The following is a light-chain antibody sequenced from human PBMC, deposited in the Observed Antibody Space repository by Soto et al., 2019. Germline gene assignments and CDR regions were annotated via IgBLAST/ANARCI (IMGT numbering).Light chain of an antibody. CDR2: GAS. Sequence: EIVMTQSPATLSVSPGERATLSCRASQSVSSNLAWYQQKPGQAPRLLIYGASTRATRIPARFSGSGSGTEFTLTISSLQSGDFAVYYCQQYNNWPFTFGPGTKVDIK. CDR1: QSVSSN. CDR3: QQYNNWPFT. J-gene: IGKJ3*01. V-gene: IGKV3-15*01.